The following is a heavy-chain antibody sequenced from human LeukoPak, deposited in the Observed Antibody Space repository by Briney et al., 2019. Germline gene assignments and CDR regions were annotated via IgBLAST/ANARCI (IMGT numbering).Heavy chain of an antibody. Sequence: GGSLRLSCAASGFTFSSYAMSWVRQAPGKGLEWVSTISDSGGNTYYADSVKGRFTISRDNSKNTLYLQMNSLRAEDTAVYYCAKQDWVGFDYWGQGALVTVSS. CDR3: AKQDWVGFDY. J-gene: IGHJ4*02. CDR1: GFTFSSYA. V-gene: IGHV3-23*01. D-gene: IGHD3/OR15-3a*01. CDR2: ISDSGGNT.